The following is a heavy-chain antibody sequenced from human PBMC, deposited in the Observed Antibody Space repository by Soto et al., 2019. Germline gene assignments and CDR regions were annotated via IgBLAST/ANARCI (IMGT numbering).Heavy chain of an antibody. J-gene: IGHJ4*02. CDR2: ISAYNGNT. CDR3: ARDRSTRLGELELPYHFDS. CDR1: GYTFTSYG. D-gene: IGHD1-7*01. Sequence: QVQLVQSGAEVKKPGASVKVSCKASGYTFTSYGISWVRQAPGQGLEWMGWISAYNGNTNYAQKLQGTVTMTTDTATSTAYMGLRSLRSDDTAVYYCARDRSTRLGELELPYHFDSWGQGTLVTVSS. V-gene: IGHV1-18*04.